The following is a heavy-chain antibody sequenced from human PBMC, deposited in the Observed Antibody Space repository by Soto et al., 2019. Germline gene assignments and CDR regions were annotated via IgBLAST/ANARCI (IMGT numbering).Heavy chain of an antibody. D-gene: IGHD6-13*01. Sequence: EVQLVESGGGLVQPGGSLRLSCAASGFTFSSYDMHWVRQVAGKGLEWVSAIGVAGDTYYPDSVKGRFTISRKIAKNPLYPQMNSLRAEDTAVYYCASVGWGSSWYEGGSRIDYWGQGTLVTVSS. V-gene: IGHV3-13*01. CDR3: ASVGWGSSWYEGGSRIDY. CDR2: IGVAGDT. CDR1: GFTFSSYD. J-gene: IGHJ4*02.